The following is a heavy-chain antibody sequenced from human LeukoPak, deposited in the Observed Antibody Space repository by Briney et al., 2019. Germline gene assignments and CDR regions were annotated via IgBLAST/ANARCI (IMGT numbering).Heavy chain of an antibody. Sequence: ASVKVSCKASGYTFTGYYMHWVRQAPGQGLEWMGWINPNSGGTNYAQKFQGRVTMTRDTSISTAYMELSRLRSDDTAVYYCARGQYCSGGSCYFDYWGQGTLVTVSS. CDR3: ARGQYCSGGSCYFDY. CDR2: INPNSGGT. V-gene: IGHV1-2*02. D-gene: IGHD2-15*01. J-gene: IGHJ4*02. CDR1: GYTFTGYY.